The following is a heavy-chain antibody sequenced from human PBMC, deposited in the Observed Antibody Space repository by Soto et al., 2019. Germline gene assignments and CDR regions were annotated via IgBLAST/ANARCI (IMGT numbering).Heavy chain of an antibody. J-gene: IGHJ6*02. CDR1: GGSFSGYY. D-gene: IGHD3-10*01. V-gene: IGHV4-34*01. CDR3: ARATRITMVRGLYGMDV. CDR2: INHSGST. Sequence: EALSLTCAVYGGSFSGYYWSWIRQPPGKGLEWIGEINHSGSTNYNPSLKSRVTISVDTSKNQFSLKLSSVTAADTAVYYCARATRITMVRGLYGMDVWGQGTTVTVSS.